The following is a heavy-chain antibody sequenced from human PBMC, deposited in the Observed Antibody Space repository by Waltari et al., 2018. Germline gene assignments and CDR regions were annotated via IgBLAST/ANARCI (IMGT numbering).Heavy chain of an antibody. CDR3: ASSFYGDYTQIWGRVFDY. CDR1: GFTFRSYA. CDR2: ISGDGGST. D-gene: IGHD4-17*01. J-gene: IGHJ4*02. Sequence: VQLLESGGGLVQSGGSLRLSCAASGFTFRSYAMNWVRQAPGKGVEGVSVISGDGGSTDYADSVKGRFTISRDNSKNTLYLQMNNLRVEDTAVDYCASSFYGDYTQIWGRVFDYWGQGTLVTVSS. V-gene: IGHV3-23*01.